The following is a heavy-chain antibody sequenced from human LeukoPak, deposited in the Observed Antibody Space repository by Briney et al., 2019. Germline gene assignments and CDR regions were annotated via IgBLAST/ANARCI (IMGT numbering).Heavy chain of an antibody. D-gene: IGHD3-10*01. V-gene: IGHV4-34*01. CDR1: GGSLSGYY. CDR2: INHSGST. Sequence: SETLSLTCAVYGGSLSGYYWSWIRQPPGKGLEWIGEINHSGSTNYNPSLKSRVTISVDTSKNQFSLKLSSVTAADTAVYYCAGFGVYYFDYWGQGTLVTVSS. CDR3: AGFGVYYFDY. J-gene: IGHJ4*02.